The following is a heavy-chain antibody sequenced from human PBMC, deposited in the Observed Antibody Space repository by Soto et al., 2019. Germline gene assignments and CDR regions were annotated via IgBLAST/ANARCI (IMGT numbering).Heavy chain of an antibody. CDR2: IAYDGTIK. Sequence: GGSLRLSCAASGFTFSANAMHWVRQAPGKGLEWVAVIAYDGTIKIYRDSVKGRFTISRDDSKSTLYLQMNSLRPEDTAVYYCARDKIKGAPDYLDYWGQGTLVTVSS. J-gene: IGHJ4*02. V-gene: IGHV3-30-3*01. CDR1: GFTFSANA. CDR3: ARDKIKGAPDYLDY. D-gene: IGHD1-26*01.